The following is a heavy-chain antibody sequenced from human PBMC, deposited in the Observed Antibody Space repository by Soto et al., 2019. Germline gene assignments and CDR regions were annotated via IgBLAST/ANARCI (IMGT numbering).Heavy chain of an antibody. V-gene: IGHV3-74*01. D-gene: IGHD1-26*01. Sequence: GGSLRLSCAASGFTFSSYWMHWVRQAPGKGLVWVSRINSDGSSTSYADSVKGRFTISRDNAKNTLYLQMNSLRAEDTAVYYCARRGVGATPYYYYGMDVWGQGTTVTVSS. J-gene: IGHJ6*02. CDR1: GFTFSSYW. CDR3: ARRGVGATPYYYYGMDV. CDR2: INSDGSST.